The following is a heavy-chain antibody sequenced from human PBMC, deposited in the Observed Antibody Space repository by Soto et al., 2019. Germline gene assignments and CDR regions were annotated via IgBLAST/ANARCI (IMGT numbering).Heavy chain of an antibody. CDR2: ISAYNGNT. CDR3: ARIYGDCVYSAFDI. J-gene: IGHJ3*02. CDR1: GYTLTSCG. D-gene: IGHD4-17*01. V-gene: IGHV1-18*01. Sequence: GASVKLSSKASGYTLTSCGLSWVRQAHGQGLEWMGWISAYNGNTNYAQKLQGRVTMTTDTSTSTAYMELRSLRSDDTAVYYCARIYGDCVYSAFDIWGQGTMVTVSS.